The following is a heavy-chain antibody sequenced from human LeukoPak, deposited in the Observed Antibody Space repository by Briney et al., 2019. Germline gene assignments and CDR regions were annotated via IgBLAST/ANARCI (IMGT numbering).Heavy chain of an antibody. J-gene: IGHJ4*02. Sequence: GGSLRLSCAASGFTFSSYAMHWVRQAPGKGLEWVAVISYDGSNKYYADSVKGRFTISRDNSKNTLYLQMNSLRAEDTAVYYCAKGALRYSSCYDYWGQGTPVTVSS. D-gene: IGHD6-25*01. CDR1: GFTFSSYA. CDR2: ISYDGSNK. V-gene: IGHV3-30*04. CDR3: AKGALRYSSCYDY.